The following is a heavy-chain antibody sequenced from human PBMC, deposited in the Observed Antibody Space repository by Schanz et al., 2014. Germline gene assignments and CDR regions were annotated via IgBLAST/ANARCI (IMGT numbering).Heavy chain of an antibody. Sequence: EVQVVESGGGLVRPGGSLRLSCSGFTVSAYSANWVRQAPGKGLEWVSSISRSSGRIYYSDSVKGRFTISRDNAKNLVYLQMNSLRAEDTAVYYCARVRYDILTDYYTEYYFDSWGQGTLVAVSS. J-gene: IGHJ4*02. CDR1: GFTVSAYS. CDR3: ARVRYDILTDYYTEYYFDS. V-gene: IGHV3-21*02. CDR2: ISRSSGRI. D-gene: IGHD3-9*01.